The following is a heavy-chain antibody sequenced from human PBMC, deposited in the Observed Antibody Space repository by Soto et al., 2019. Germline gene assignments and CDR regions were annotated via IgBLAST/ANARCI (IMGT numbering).Heavy chain of an antibody. J-gene: IGHJ6*03. CDR1: GFPFSSYS. CDR2: ISSSSSTI. CDR3: ARDQGKVYYYYMDV. V-gene: IGHV3-48*01. Sequence: GGALKPSFAAPGFPFSSYSMKLGPPAPGKGLEWVSYISSSSSTIYYADSVKGRFTISRDNAKNSLYLQMNSLRAEDTAMYYCARDQGKVYYYYMDVWGKGTTVTVSS.